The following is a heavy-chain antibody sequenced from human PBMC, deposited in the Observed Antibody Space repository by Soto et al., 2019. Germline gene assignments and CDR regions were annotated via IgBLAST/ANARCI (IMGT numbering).Heavy chain of an antibody. CDR2: ISAYNGNT. J-gene: IGHJ5*02. Sequence: ASVKVSCKASGYTFTSYGISWVRQAPGQGLEWMGWISAYNGNTNCAQKLQGRVTMTTDTSTSTAYMELRSLRSDDTAVYYCARVEVIVLMVYAMYPWGQGTLVTVSS. CDR3: ARVEVIVLMVYAMYP. CDR1: GYTFTSYG. D-gene: IGHD2-8*01. V-gene: IGHV1-18*01.